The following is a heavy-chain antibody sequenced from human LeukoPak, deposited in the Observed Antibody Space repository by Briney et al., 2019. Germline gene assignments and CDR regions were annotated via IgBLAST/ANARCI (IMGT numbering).Heavy chain of an antibody. D-gene: IGHD5-18*01. V-gene: IGHV4-59*01. CDR1: GGSISSYY. CDR2: IYYSGST. CDR3: ARDRSGGYSYD. Sequence: PSETLSLTCTVSGGSISSYYWSWIRQPPGKGLEWIGYIYYSGSTNYNPSLKSRVTISVDTSKNQFSLKLSSVTAADTAVYYCARDRSGGYSYDWGQGTLVTVSP. J-gene: IGHJ4*02.